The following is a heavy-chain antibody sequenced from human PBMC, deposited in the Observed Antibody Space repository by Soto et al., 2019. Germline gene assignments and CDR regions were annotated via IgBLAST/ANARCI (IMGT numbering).Heavy chain of an antibody. J-gene: IGHJ5*02. Sequence: SETLSLTCAVSGTSISSTSYYCAWRRQPPGKGLEWIGSVYYSGSTNYNPSLKSRVTISVDTSKNHFSLSLRSVTAADTAVYYCARGSMAARLFASWFDRWGQGTLVTVSS. D-gene: IGHD6-6*01. CDR1: GTSISSTSYY. CDR3: ARGSMAARLFASWFDR. V-gene: IGHV4-39*02. CDR2: VYYSGST.